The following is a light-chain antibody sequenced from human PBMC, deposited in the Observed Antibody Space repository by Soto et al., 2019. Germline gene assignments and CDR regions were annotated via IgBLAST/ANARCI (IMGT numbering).Light chain of an antibody. CDR3: CSYTSSNSYV. CDR1: SSDVGGYIH. V-gene: IGLV2-14*01. CDR2: EVS. J-gene: IGLJ1*01. Sequence: QSALTQPASVSGSPGQSITISCTGTSSDVGGYIHVSWYQQHPGKAPKLMIYEVSDRPSGVSNRFSSSKSGNTASLTISGLQAEDEADYYCCSYTSSNSYVFGTGTKLTVL.